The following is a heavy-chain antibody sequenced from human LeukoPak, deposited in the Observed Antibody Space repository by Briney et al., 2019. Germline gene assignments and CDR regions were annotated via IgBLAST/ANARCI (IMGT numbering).Heavy chain of an antibody. V-gene: IGHV4-59*01. D-gene: IGHD2-15*01. CDR3: ARGAGYCSGGSCYDDY. Sequence: SETLSLTCTVSGGSISSYYWTWIRQPPGKGLEWIGYIYYSGSTNYNPSLKSRVTISVDTSKNQFSLKLSSVTAADTAVYYCARGAGYCSGGSCYDDYWGQGTLVTVSS. J-gene: IGHJ4*02. CDR2: IYYSGST. CDR1: GGSISSYY.